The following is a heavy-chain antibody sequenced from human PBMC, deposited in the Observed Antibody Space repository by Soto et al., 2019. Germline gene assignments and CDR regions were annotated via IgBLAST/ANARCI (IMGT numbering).Heavy chain of an antibody. J-gene: IGHJ4*02. V-gene: IGHV3-48*02. D-gene: IGHD5-18*01. CDR3: ARDRGYTYGFDF. CDR2: IXRSSSXI. CDR1: GLTFTGYS. Sequence: GXSPRLSCAASGLTFTGYSMNWVRQAPGXGLEWVSLIXRSSSXISYEDYVKGRXTISRDNAXXSLYLQMNSMRDEDTAVYYCARDRGYTYGFDFWGQGALVTVYS.